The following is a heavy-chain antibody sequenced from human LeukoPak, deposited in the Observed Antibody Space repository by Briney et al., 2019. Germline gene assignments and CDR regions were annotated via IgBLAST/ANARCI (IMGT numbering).Heavy chain of an antibody. J-gene: IGHJ4*02. Sequence: GGSLRLSCAASGFTFSNYAMIWVRQAPGKGLEWVSTISGSADRTYYADSVKGRFTISRDNSQSTVSLQMASLRVEDTAIYYCAKHLTGSKCLDSWGQGTLVTVSS. CDR2: ISGSADRT. CDR3: AKHLTGSKCLDS. CDR1: GFTFSNYA. D-gene: IGHD3-9*01. V-gene: IGHV3-23*01.